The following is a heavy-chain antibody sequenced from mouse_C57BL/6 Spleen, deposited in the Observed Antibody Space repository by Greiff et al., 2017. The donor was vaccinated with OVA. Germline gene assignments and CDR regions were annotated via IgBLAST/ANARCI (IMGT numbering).Heavy chain of an antibody. CDR2: IDPSDSYT. CDR3: ARRDSDFDY. Sequence: QVHVKQPGAELVKPGASVKLSCKASGYTFTSYWMQWVKQRPGQGLEWIGEIDPSDSYTNYNQKFKGKATLTVDTSSSTAYMQLSSLTSEDSAVYYCARRDSDFDYWGQGTTLTVSS. V-gene: IGHV1-50*01. J-gene: IGHJ2*01. D-gene: IGHD3-3*01. CDR1: GYTFTSYW.